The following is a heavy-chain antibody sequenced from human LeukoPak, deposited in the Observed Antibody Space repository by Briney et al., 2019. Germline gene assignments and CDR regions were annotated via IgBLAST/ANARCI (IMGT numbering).Heavy chain of an antibody. V-gene: IGHV1-2*06. CDR1: GSPFTGYY. CDR2: INPNSGGT. J-gene: IGHJ4*02. D-gene: IGHD6-13*01. CDR3: AREVAAGTGY. Sequence: GASVKFSCKASGSPFTGYYMHWVRQGPGQGLEWMGRINPNSGGTNYAQKFQGRVTMTRDTSISTAYMELSRLRSDDTAVYYCAREVAAGTGYWGQGTLVTVSS.